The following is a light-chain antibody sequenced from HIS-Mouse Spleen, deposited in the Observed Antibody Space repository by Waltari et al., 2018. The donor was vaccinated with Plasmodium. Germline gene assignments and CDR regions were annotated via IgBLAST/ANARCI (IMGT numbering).Light chain of an antibody. CDR3: QAWDSSTVV. V-gene: IGLV3-1*01. Sequence: SYELTQPPSVSVSPGQTASITCSGDKLGYKYACWYQQKPGQSPVLVIYQDSKRPSGTPERFPGSNSGNTATLTISGTQAMDEADYYCQAWDSSTVVFGGGTKLTVL. J-gene: IGLJ2*01. CDR1: KLGYKY. CDR2: QDS.